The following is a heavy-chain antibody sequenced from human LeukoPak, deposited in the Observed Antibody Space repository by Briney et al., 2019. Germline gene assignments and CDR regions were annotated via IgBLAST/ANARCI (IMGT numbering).Heavy chain of an antibody. CDR3: AREGGWAFDI. Sequence: GGSLRLSCAASGFTFSSYAMTWVRQAPGKGLEWVAVIWYDGSNKYYADSVKGRFTISRDNSKNTLYLQMNSLRAEDTAVYYCAREGGWAFDIWGQGTMVTVSS. V-gene: IGHV3-33*08. CDR1: GFTFSSYA. J-gene: IGHJ3*02. CDR2: IWYDGSNK. D-gene: IGHD6-19*01.